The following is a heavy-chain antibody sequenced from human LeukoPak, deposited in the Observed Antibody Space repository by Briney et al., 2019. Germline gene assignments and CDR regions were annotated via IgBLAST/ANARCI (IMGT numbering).Heavy chain of an antibody. CDR1: GFTFSSYG. CDR2: IWYDGSNK. Sequence: GGSLRLSCAASGFTFSSYGMHWVRQAPGKGPEWVAVIWYDGSNKYYADSVKGRFTISRDNSKNTLYLQMNSLRAEDTAVYYCARDGELPADYWGQGTLVTVSS. CDR3: ARDGELPADY. J-gene: IGHJ4*02. V-gene: IGHV3-33*01. D-gene: IGHD1-26*01.